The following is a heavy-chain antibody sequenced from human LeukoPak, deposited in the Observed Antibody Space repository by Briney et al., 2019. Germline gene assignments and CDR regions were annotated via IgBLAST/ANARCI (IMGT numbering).Heavy chain of an antibody. V-gene: IGHV4-34*01. Sequence: RPSETPSLSCAVYGRSLSEYFWTWIRQSPGKGLEWIGEINHSAITTYNPSLKSRVTISLDTSKNQFSLNLISMTAADTAVYYCARLPVIYTKYGFYYYYMDVWGKGTTVTVSS. CDR1: GRSLSEYF. J-gene: IGHJ6*03. CDR2: INHSAIT. D-gene: IGHD2/OR15-2a*01. CDR3: ARLPVIYTKYGFYYYYMDV.